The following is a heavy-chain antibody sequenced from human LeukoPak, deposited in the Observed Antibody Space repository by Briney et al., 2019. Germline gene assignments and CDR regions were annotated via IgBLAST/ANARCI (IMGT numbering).Heavy chain of an antibody. CDR3: TTVVAAAVNGWFDP. CDR2: IKSKTDGETT. CDR1: GFTFNNAW. D-gene: IGHD6-13*01. Sequence: PGGSLRLSCAASGFTFNNAWMNWVRQAPGKGLEWVGRIKSKTDGETTDYAAPVKDRFTISRDDSKNTLYLQMNSLRTEDTAVYYCTTVVAAAVNGWFDPWGQGTLVTVSS. J-gene: IGHJ5*02. V-gene: IGHV3-15*01.